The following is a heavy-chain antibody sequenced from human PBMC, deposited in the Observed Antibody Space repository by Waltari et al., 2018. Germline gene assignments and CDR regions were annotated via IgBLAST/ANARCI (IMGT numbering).Heavy chain of an antibody. D-gene: IGHD6-6*01. V-gene: IGHV4-34*01. CDR1: GYSFTSYW. Sequence: VQLVQSGAEVKKPGESLKISCKGSGYSFTSYWIGWVRQMPGKGLEWIGEINHSGSTNYNPSLKSRVTISVDTSKNQFSLKLSSVTAADTAVYYCARGGGRGNIAARHYYYYGMDVWGQGTTVTVSS. CDR2: INHSGST. J-gene: IGHJ6*02. CDR3: ARGGGRGNIAARHYYYYGMDV.